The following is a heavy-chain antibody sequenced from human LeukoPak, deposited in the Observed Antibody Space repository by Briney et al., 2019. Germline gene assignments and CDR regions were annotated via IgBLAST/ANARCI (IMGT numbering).Heavy chain of an antibody. CDR3: ASGADAFETSGDYFDY. D-gene: IGHD7-27*01. Sequence: PSETLSLTCTVSGASIDTYHWNWIRQPAGKGQEWIGRIYSSGSTNYNPSLKGRVTMSVETSTNQVSLKVTSVTAADPAVYYCASGADAFETSGDYFDYWGQGTLVTVSS. CDR2: IYSSGST. CDR1: GASIDTYH. J-gene: IGHJ4*02. V-gene: IGHV4-4*07.